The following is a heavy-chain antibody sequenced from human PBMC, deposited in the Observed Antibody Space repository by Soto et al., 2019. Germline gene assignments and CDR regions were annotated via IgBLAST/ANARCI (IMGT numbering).Heavy chain of an antibody. Sequence: ASVKVSCKASGYTFTSYGISWVRQAPGQGLEWMGWISAYNGNTNYAQKLQGRVTMTTDTSTSTAYMELRSLRSDDTAVYYCAREQSYYYDSSGYRYYFDYWGQGTLVTVSS. D-gene: IGHD3-22*01. CDR2: ISAYNGNT. V-gene: IGHV1-18*01. CDR1: GYTFTSYG. J-gene: IGHJ4*02. CDR3: AREQSYYYDSSGYRYYFDY.